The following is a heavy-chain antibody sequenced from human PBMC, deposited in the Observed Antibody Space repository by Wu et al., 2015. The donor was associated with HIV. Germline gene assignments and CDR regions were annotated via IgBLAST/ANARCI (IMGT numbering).Heavy chain of an antibody. J-gene: IGHJ3*02. CDR1: GGTFSSYA. CDR3: ARDRYYYDSSGYGGYAFDI. CDR2: IIPIFGTA. V-gene: IGHV1-69*13. D-gene: IGHD3-22*01. Sequence: QVQLVQSGAEVKKPGSSVKVSCKASGGTFSSYAISWVRQAPGQGLEWMGRIIPIFGTANYAQKFQGRVTITADESTSTAYMELSSLRSEDTAVYYCARDRYYYDSSGYGGYAFDIWGQGTMVTVSS.